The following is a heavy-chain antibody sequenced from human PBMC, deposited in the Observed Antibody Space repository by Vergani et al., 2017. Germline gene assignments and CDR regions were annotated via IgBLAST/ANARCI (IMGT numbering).Heavy chain of an antibody. Sequence: QVQLQESGPGVVKPSQTLSLTCAVSGGSISSGDHCSTWIRQRPGKGLEWIGYIFYSGTTYDNPSLRSRLTISVDTSQNQFSLKLRSVTAADTAVYYCARSQGDYWYFDLWGPGSLVTVSS. V-gene: IGHV4-31*11. CDR3: ARSQGDYWYFDL. CDR2: IFYSGTT. J-gene: IGHJ2*01. CDR1: GGSISSGDHC. D-gene: IGHD2-21*01.